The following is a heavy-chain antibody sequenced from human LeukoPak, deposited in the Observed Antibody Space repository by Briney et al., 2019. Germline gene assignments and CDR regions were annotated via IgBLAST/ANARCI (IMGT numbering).Heavy chain of an antibody. J-gene: IGHJ4*02. Sequence: SETLSLTCTTSGVSISRFYWSWVRQPPGKGLEWIGNIYSGVPTYFNPSLKSRVVISVDTSKNQFSLNLTSVTAADTAMYYCVQTTGWPGFNYWGQGILVTVSS. CDR2: IYSGVPT. CDR1: GVSISRFY. CDR3: VQTTGWPGFNY. V-gene: IGHV4-4*09. D-gene: IGHD1-1*01.